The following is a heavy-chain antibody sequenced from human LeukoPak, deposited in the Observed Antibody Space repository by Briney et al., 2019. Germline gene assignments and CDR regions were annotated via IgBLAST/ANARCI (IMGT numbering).Heavy chain of an antibody. D-gene: IGHD6-19*01. J-gene: IGHJ4*02. Sequence: GGSLRLSCAASGFTFSSYGMHWVRQAPGKGLEWVAFIQYDGSNKYYADSVKGRFTISRDNSKNTLYLQMNSLRAEDTAVYYCAKALKLTRIAVAGTAVDYWGQGTLVTVSS. CDR2: IQYDGSNK. V-gene: IGHV3-30*02. CDR3: AKALKLTRIAVAGTAVDY. CDR1: GFTFSSYG.